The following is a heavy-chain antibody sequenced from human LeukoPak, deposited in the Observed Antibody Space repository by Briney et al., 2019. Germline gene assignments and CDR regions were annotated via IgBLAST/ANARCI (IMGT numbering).Heavy chain of an antibody. Sequence: GASVKVSCKVSGYTLTELSMHWGRQAPGKGLEWMGGFDPEDGETIYSQKFKGRVTMTEDTSTDAAYMELSSLRSEATAVYYCATGYSYGYYWGQGTLVTVSS. CDR2: FDPEDGET. J-gene: IGHJ4*02. D-gene: IGHD5-18*01. V-gene: IGHV1-24*01. CDR1: GYTLTELS. CDR3: ATGYSYGYY.